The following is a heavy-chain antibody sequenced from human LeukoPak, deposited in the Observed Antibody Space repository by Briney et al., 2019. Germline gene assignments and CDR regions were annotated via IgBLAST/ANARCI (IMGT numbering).Heavy chain of an antibody. J-gene: IGHJ4*02. D-gene: IGHD3-10*01. CDR2: ISSSSGYI. V-gene: IGHV3-21*01. CDR3: ARADDLTYYYGSRTVGFDY. CDR1: EFTFSSYS. Sequence: KPGESLRLSCAASEFTFSSYSMNWVRQAPGKGLEWVSSISSSSGYIYYADSVKGRFTISRDNAKNSLYLRMNSLRAEDTAVYYCARADDLTYYYGSRTVGFDYWGQGTLVTVSS.